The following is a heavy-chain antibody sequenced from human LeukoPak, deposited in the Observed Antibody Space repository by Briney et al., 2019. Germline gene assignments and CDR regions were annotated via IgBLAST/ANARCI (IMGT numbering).Heavy chain of an antibody. V-gene: IGHV4-31*03. J-gene: IGHJ3*02. D-gene: IGHD3-16*01. CDR2: IYYSGNT. Sequence: SQTLSLTCTVSGGXISSGGYYWSWLRHHPGKCLEWIGYIYYSGNTYYNTSLKRRVTISVDTSKNQFSLKLSSVTAADTAVYYCARVLGNSAFDIWGQGTIVPVSS. CDR3: ARVLGNSAFDI. CDR1: GGXISSGGYY.